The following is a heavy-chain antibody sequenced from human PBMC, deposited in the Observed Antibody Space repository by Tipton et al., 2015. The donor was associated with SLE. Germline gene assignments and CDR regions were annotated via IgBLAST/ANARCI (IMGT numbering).Heavy chain of an antibody. D-gene: IGHD2-2*01. CDR1: GGSFSGYY. V-gene: IGHV4-34*01. J-gene: IGHJ6*03. CDR2: INHSGST. Sequence: TLSLTCAVYGGSFSGYYWSWIRQPPGKGLEWIGEINHSGSTNYNPSLKSRVTISVDTSKNQFSLKLSSVTAADTAVYYCARVVPAATRSRGRIDWNCAYYSYLDAWGKGPTVTVS. CDR3: ARVVPAATRSRGRIDWNCAYYSYLDA.